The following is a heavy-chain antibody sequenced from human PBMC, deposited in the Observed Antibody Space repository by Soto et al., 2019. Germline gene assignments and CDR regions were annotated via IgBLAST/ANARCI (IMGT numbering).Heavy chain of an antibody. CDR2: IKKDGSEK. CDR1: GFTFSSYW. Sequence: GGSLRLSCAASGFTFSSYWMIWVRQAPGKGLEWVSNIKKDGSEKYYVESVKVRFTISRDNDKNSLYLQMNSLRAEDTAVYYCARDLLYYYDSSGYYSAXWGQGTLVTVSX. V-gene: IGHV3-7*03. D-gene: IGHD3-22*01. J-gene: IGHJ4*02. CDR3: ARDLLYYYDSSGYYSAX.